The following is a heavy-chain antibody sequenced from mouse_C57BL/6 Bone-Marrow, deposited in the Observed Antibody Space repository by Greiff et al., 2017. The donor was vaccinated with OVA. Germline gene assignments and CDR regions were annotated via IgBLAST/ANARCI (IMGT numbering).Heavy chain of an antibody. J-gene: IGHJ3*01. Sequence: QVQLQQSGAELAKPGASVKLSCKASGYTFTSYWMHWVKQRPGQGLEWIGYINPSSGYTKYNQKFKDKATLTADKSSSTAYMQLSSLTYEDSAVYYCARSYYGNLAWFAYWGQGTLVTVSA. CDR1: GYTFTSYW. V-gene: IGHV1-7*01. CDR3: ARSYYGNLAWFAY. D-gene: IGHD2-10*01. CDR2: INPSSGYT.